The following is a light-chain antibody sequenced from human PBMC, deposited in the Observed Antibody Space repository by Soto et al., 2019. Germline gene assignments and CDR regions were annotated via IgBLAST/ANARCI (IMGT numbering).Light chain of an antibody. Sequence: EIVLTQSPATLSLSPGERTTLSCRASQSVSSYLAWYQQRPGQAPRLLIYDASTRATGIPTRFSGSGSGTDLTLTISSLEPEDFAVYYCQQRSSWPPTFGQGTKVEIK. J-gene: IGKJ1*01. V-gene: IGKV3-11*01. CDR1: QSVSSY. CDR2: DAS. CDR3: QQRSSWPPT.